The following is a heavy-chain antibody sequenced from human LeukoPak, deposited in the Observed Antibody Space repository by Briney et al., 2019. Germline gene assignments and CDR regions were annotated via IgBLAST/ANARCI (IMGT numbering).Heavy chain of an antibody. Sequence: GGSLRLAWAGSGFTFSSYAMSWVRQAAGKWLELVAAIGGVGSNTYYAECVEGRFTIYRDDSKNMLSLQVNSLRLEDTAVYYCAKDRIAVAGTDRFEYFDDWGQGTLVTVSS. CDR2: IGGVGSNT. CDR1: GFTFSSYA. CDR3: AKDRIAVAGTDRFEYFDD. V-gene: IGHV3-23*01. D-gene: IGHD6-19*01. J-gene: IGHJ1*01.